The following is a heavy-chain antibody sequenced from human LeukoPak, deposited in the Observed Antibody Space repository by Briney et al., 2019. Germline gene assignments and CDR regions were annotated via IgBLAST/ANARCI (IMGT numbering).Heavy chain of an antibody. CDR2: INHSGST. CDR1: GGSFSGYY. D-gene: IGHD3-22*01. J-gene: IGHJ6*03. Sequence: PSETLSLTCAVYGGSFSGYYWSWIRQPPGKGLEWIGEINHSGSTNYNPSLKSRVTISVDTSKNQFSLKLSSVTAADTAVYYCARERGYYDSSGYYPSLSYYYYYMDVWGKGTTVTVSS. CDR3: ARERGYYDSSGYYPSLSYYYYYMDV. V-gene: IGHV4-34*01.